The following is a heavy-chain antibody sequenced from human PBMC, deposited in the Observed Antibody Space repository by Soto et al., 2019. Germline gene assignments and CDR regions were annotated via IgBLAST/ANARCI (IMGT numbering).Heavy chain of an antibody. CDR1: GFTFSSYG. Sequence: QVQLVESGGGVVQPGRSLRLSCAASGFTFSSYGMHWVRQAPGKGLEWVAVIWYDGSNKYYADSVKGRFTISRDNSKNTLYLQMNSLRAEDTAVYYCARKYSSSWGGWFDPWGQGTLVTVSS. CDR2: IWYDGSNK. J-gene: IGHJ5*02. V-gene: IGHV3-33*01. D-gene: IGHD6-13*01. CDR3: ARKYSSSWGGWFDP.